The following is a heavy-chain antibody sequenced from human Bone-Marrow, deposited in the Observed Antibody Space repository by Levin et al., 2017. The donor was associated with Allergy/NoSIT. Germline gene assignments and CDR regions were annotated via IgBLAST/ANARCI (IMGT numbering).Heavy chain of an antibody. CDR1: GFNFSFYW. V-gene: IGHV1-46*01. Sequence: ASVKVSCKASGFNFSFYWMHWVRQAPGRGLEWMGIINPTGETTSYAQKFQGRVTMTRDTSTSTVYMDLSSLRSEDTAVYFCSRDNSVLDSDDKGGWWLDPWGQGTLVTVSS. CDR3: SRDNSVLDSDDKGGWWLDP. D-gene: IGHD5-18*01. CDR2: INPTGETT. J-gene: IGHJ5*02.